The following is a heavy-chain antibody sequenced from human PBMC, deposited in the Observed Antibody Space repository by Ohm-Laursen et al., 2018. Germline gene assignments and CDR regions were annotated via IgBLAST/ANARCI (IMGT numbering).Heavy chain of an antibody. CDR3: ARHGGSSGWYGYYFDY. Sequence: TLSLTCSVSGASISSYYWSWIRQPPGKGLEWIGYTHYSGSTDYASSLKSRVTISVDTSKSQFSLNVNFVTAADTAVYYCARHGGSSGWYGYYFDYWGQGTLVTVSS. D-gene: IGHD6-19*01. J-gene: IGHJ4*02. V-gene: IGHV4-59*01. CDR1: GASISSYY. CDR2: THYSGST.